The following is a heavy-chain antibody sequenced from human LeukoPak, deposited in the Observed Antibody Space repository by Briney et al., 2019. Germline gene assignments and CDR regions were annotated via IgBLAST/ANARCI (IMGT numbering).Heavy chain of an antibody. CDR1: GFTFDDYY. J-gene: IGHJ3*02. CDR2: ISSSGTAT. Sequence: GGSLRLSCTASGFTFDDYYITWIRQAPGKGPDWVAYISSSGTATYYADYVKGRFTISRDNAKNSLYLQMDSLKAEDTAMYYCARPARSGIYYPDAFENWGQGTMVTVSS. CDR3: ARPARSGIYYPDAFEN. V-gene: IGHV3-11*04. D-gene: IGHD3-10*01.